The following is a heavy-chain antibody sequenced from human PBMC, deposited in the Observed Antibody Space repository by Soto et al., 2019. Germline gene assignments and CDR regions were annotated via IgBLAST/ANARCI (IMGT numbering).Heavy chain of an antibody. J-gene: IGHJ4*02. CDR2: INAGNGNT. V-gene: IGHV1-3*01. D-gene: IGHD4-17*01. CDR3: ARATATVTTFVYFDY. Sequence: QVQLVQSGAEVKKRGASVKVSCKASGYTFTSYAMHWVRQAPGQRLEWMGWINAGNGNTKYSQKFQGRVTITRDTSASTAYMELSSLRSGDTAVYYCARATATVTTFVYFDYWGQGTLVTVSS. CDR1: GYTFTSYA.